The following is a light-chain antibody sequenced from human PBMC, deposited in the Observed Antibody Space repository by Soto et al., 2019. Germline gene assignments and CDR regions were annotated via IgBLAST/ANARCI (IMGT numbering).Light chain of an antibody. V-gene: IGKV3-15*01. CDR1: QSVNRN. CDR3: QQYTNWPS. CDR2: GAS. Sequence: EAETSQSRSTLILFTARTAIHSCSVSQSVNRNLAWYQQKPGQAPRLLIYGASTRATGIPARFSGSGSGTEFILTISSLQSEDFAVYHCQQYTNWPSFGQGTKVDIK. J-gene: IGKJ1*01.